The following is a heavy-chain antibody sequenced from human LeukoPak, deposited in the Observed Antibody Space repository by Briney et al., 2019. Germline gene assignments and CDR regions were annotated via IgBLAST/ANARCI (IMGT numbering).Heavy chain of an antibody. CDR3: ANLDGRGNIP. D-gene: IGHD3/OR15-3a*01. Sequence: GGSLRLSCAASGFTVSSNYMSWVRQAPGKGLEWVSVIYNDGTTYYADSVKGRFTIPRDNSKNTVYLQMNSLRAEDTAVYYCANLDGRGNIPWGRGTLVTVSS. J-gene: IGHJ5*02. V-gene: IGHV3-66*01. CDR2: IYNDGTT. CDR1: GFTVSSNY.